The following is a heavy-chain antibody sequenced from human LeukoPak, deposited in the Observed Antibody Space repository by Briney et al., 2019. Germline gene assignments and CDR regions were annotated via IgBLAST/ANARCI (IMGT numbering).Heavy chain of an antibody. Sequence: SETLSLTCTVSGGSISSYYWSWVRQPPGKGLEGIGDIYYSGSTNYNPSLKSRVTISVDTSKNQFSLKLSSVTAADTAVYYCARTPGYSYGLRYFDYWGQGTLVTVSS. CDR3: ARTPGYSYGLRYFDY. D-gene: IGHD5-18*01. CDR1: GGSISSYY. CDR2: IYYSGST. V-gene: IGHV4-59*01. J-gene: IGHJ4*02.